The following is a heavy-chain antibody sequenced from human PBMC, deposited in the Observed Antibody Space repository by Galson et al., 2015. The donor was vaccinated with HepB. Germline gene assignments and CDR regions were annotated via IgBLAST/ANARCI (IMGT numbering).Heavy chain of an antibody. CDR3: ARGEDLPAAIGDYYYYYYMDV. CDR2: IIPIFGTA. J-gene: IGHJ6*03. CDR1: GGTFSSYA. Sequence: SVKVSCKASGGTFSSYAISWVRQAPGQGLEWMGGIIPIFGTANYAQKFQGRVTITADESTSTAYMELSSLRSEDTAVYYCARGEDLPAAIGDYYYYYYMDVWGKGTTVTVSS. D-gene: IGHD2-2*02. V-gene: IGHV1-69*13.